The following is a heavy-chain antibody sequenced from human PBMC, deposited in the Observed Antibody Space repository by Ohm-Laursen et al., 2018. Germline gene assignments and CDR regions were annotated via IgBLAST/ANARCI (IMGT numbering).Heavy chain of an antibody. Sequence: SETLSLTCSVSGGSITDYCWSWIRQPAGKGLEYIGRIYISGYTNYNPSLKSRVTMSIDTSKNQFSLKLSSVTAADTAVYYCARVGGAPLGAFDIWGQGTMVTVSS. CDR1: GGSITDYC. CDR3: ARVGGAPLGAFDI. V-gene: IGHV4-4*07. CDR2: IYISGYT. D-gene: IGHD3-16*01. J-gene: IGHJ3*02.